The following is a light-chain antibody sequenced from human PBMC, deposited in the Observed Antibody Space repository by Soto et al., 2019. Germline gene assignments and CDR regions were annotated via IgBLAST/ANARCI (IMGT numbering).Light chain of an antibody. CDR3: QQYGSSPLP. CDR2: DAS. V-gene: IGKV3D-20*01. Sequence: EIVLTQSPATLSLSPGERATLSCGASQSVSSNYIAWYQQKPGLAPRLLIYDASSRATGIPDRFSGSGSGTDFPLPISRLEPEDFEVNYCQQYGSSPLPFGEGTKVEIK. CDR1: QSVSSNY. J-gene: IGKJ4*01.